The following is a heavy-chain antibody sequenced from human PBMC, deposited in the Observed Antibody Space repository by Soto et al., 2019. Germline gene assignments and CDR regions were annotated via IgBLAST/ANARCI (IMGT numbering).Heavy chain of an antibody. D-gene: IGHD4-17*01. Sequence: GGSLRLSCAASGFTFSSYAMSWVRQAPGKGLEWVSAISGSGGSTYYADSVKGRFTISRDNSKNTLYLQMNSLRAEDTAVYYCAKDFAPFGDYPGLFDYWGQGTLVTVSS. CDR1: GFTFSSYA. CDR2: ISGSGGST. J-gene: IGHJ4*02. V-gene: IGHV3-23*01. CDR3: AKDFAPFGDYPGLFDY.